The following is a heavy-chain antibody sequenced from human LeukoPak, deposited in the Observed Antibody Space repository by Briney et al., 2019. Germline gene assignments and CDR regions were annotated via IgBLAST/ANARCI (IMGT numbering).Heavy chain of an antibody. J-gene: IGHJ4*02. CDR2: INPNSGGT. CDR3: ARGPSKLGVIVVVTDFDY. V-gene: IGHV1-2*02. Sequence: GASVKVSCKASGYTFTGYYMHWVRQAPGQGPEWMGWINPNSGGTNYAQKFQGRVTMTRDTSISTAYMELSRLRSDDTAVYYCARGPSKLGVIVVVTDFDYWGQGTLVTVSS. D-gene: IGHD3-22*01. CDR1: GYTFTGYY.